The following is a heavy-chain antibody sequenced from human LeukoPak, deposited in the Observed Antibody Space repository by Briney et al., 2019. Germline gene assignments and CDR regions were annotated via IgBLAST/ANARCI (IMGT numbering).Heavy chain of an antibody. CDR1: GGSISSGGHY. D-gene: IGHD2-15*01. CDR2: IYYSGST. V-gene: IGHV4-39*02. Sequence: SETLSLTCIVSGGSISSGGHYWGWIRQPPGKGLEWIGSIYYSGSTYYNPSLNSRVTMFIDMSKNHFSLKMSSVTATDTAVYYCARLVCGGGSCPAEFDYWGQGTLVTVSS. CDR3: ARLVCGGGSCPAEFDY. J-gene: IGHJ4*02.